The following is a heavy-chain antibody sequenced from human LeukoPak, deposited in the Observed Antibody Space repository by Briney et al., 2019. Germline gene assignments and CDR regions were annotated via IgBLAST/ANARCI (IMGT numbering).Heavy chain of an antibody. J-gene: IGHJ4*02. Sequence: ASGKVSCKASGYAFTSYGISWVRQAPGQGLEWMGWISAYNGNTNYAQKLQGRVTMTTDTSTSTAYMELRSLRSDDTAVYYCARDPGSGGDLKYWGQGTLVTVSS. V-gene: IGHV1-18*01. D-gene: IGHD2-21*02. CDR1: GYAFTSYG. CDR3: ARDPGSGGDLKY. CDR2: ISAYNGNT.